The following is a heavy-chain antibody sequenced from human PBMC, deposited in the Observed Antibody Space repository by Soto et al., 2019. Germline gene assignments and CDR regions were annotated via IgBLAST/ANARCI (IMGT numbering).Heavy chain of an antibody. J-gene: IGHJ4*02. Sequence: QVPLVQTGAEVKNPGSSVKVSCKASGYSFTSHGIEWERQAPGQGLEWMGWISAYNGHTYYARRLHGRVTRATDTSTSTATMERRSLRADVTAVYYCARGGYGDYGRYWGQGTVVTVSS. CDR1: GYSFTSHG. D-gene: IGHD4-17*01. CDR3: ARGGYGDYGRY. V-gene: IGHV1-18*01. CDR2: ISAYNGHT.